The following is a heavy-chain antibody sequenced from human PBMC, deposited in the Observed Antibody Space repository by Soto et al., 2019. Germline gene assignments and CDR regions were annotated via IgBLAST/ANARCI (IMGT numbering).Heavy chain of an antibody. CDR3: ARSLRWPHGYFDY. V-gene: IGHV4-39*01. CDR1: GGSISSSSYY. CDR2: IYYSGST. Sequence: PSETLSLTCTVSGGSISSSSYYWGWIRQPPGKGLEWIGSIYYSGSTYYNPSLKSRVTISVDTSKNQFSLKLSSVTAADTAVYYCARSLRWPHGYFDYWGQGTMVTVSS. J-gene: IGHJ4*02. D-gene: IGHD4-17*01.